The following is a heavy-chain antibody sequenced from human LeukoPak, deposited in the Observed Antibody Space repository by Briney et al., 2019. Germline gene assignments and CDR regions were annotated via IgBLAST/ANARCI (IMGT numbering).Heavy chain of an antibody. J-gene: IGHJ4*02. Sequence: KSSETLSLTCAVYGGSFSGHSWSWIRQAPGKGLEWIGEISHTGSINYNPSLKSRVTISADTSKNQFSLRLSSVTAADTAVYYCARHVHVSMIVVILSDYFDYWGRGTLVSVSS. D-gene: IGHD3-22*01. CDR2: ISHTGSI. V-gene: IGHV4-34*01. CDR1: GGSFSGHS. CDR3: ARHVHVSMIVVILSDYFDY.